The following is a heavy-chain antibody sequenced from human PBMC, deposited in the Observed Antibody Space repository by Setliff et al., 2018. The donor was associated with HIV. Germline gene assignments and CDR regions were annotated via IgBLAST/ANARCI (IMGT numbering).Heavy chain of an antibody. J-gene: IGHJ4*02. CDR1: GGTFSSYA. V-gene: IGHV1-69*10. CDR2: IIPIIGIT. Sequence: SVKVSCKASGGTFSSYAISWVRQAPGQGLEWKGGIIPIIGITNQAQKFQGRVTMTRDTSTGTVYLELRGLRSEDTAVYYCARAPYRSGWYGVDYWGQGTLVTVSS. D-gene: IGHD6-19*01. CDR3: ARAPYRSGWYGVDY.